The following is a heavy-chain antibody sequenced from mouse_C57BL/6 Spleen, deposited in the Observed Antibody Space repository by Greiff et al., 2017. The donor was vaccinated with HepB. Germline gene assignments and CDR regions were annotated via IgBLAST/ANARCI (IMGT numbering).Heavy chain of an antibody. D-gene: IGHD2-5*01. Sequence: VKLVESGPGLVGPSQTLSITCTASGFSLTSYAISWVRQPPGKGLEWLGVIWTGGGNNYNSARKSRLGISKENSNNQVFLKMNRLHTDDTGGYYCSKIDDYSSRGYFDVWGTGTTVTVSS. CDR1: GFSLTSYA. CDR3: SKIDDYSSRGYFDV. J-gene: IGHJ1*03. V-gene: IGHV2-9-1*01. CDR2: IWTGGGN.